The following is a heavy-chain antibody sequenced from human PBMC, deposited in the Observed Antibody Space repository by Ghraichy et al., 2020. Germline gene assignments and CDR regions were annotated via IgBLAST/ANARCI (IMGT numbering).Heavy chain of an antibody. CDR3: ARDLPPYGGNDAFDI. CDR2: IWYDGSNK. J-gene: IGHJ3*02. V-gene: IGHV3-33*01. Sequence: GGSLRLSCAASGFTFSSYGMHWVRQAPGKGLEWVAVIWYDGSNKYYADSVKGRFTISRDNSKNTLYLQMNSLRAEDTAVYYCARDLPPYGGNDAFDIWGQGTMVTVSS. D-gene: IGHD4-23*01. CDR1: GFTFSSYG.